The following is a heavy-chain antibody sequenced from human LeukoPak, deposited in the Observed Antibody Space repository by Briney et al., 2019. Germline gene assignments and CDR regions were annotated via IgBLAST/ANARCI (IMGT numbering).Heavy chain of an antibody. CDR3: ARLYYDFYYYYMDV. CDR2: ISSNGGST. V-gene: IGHV3-64*01. CDR1: GFTFSSYA. Sequence: GGSLRLSCAASGFTFSSYAMHWVRQAPGKGLEYVSAISSNGGSTYYANSVKGRFTISRDNSKNTLYLQMGSLRAEDMAVYYCARLYYDFYYYYMDVWGKGTTVTVSS. D-gene: IGHD3-3*01. J-gene: IGHJ6*03.